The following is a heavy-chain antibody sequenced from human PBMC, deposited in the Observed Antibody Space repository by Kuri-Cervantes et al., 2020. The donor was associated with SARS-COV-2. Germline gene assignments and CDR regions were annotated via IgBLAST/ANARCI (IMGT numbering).Heavy chain of an antibody. CDR3: ARGYPRYCSGGSCGGGGPNWFDP. V-gene: IGHV1-18*01. Sequence: ASVKVSCKASGYTFTSYGISWVRQAPGQGLEWMGWISAYNGNTNYAQKLQGRVTMTTDTSTSTAYMELRSLRSDDTAVYYCARGYPRYCSGGSCGGGGPNWFDPWGQGTLVTVSS. J-gene: IGHJ5*02. D-gene: IGHD2-15*01. CDR1: GYTFTSYG. CDR2: ISAYNGNT.